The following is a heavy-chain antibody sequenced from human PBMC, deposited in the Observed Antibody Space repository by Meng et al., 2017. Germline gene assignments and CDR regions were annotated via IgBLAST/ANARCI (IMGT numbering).Heavy chain of an antibody. CDR2: IIPILGIS. J-gene: IGHJ4*02. V-gene: IGHV1-69*04. CDR1: GGTFSSYA. CDR3: AIDAAVTTGDRYYFDY. D-gene: IGHD4-17*01. Sequence: QVQLVQSGAEVKKPGPSVKVSCKASGGTFSSYAISWVRQAPGQGLEWMGRIIPILGISNYAQKFQGRVTITADKSTSTAYMELSSLRSEDTAVYYCAIDAAVTTGDRYYFDYWGQGTLVTVSS.